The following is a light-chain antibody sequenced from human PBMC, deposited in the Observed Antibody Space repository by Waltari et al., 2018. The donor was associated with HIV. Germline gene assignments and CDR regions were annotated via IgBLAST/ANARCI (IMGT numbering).Light chain of an antibody. CDR3: QQYNTYSWT. J-gene: IGKJ1*01. Sequence: DIQMTQSPSPLSASVGDRVTITCRASQSISSWLAWYQQKPGKVPKLLIYKASTLQSGVPSRFSGSGSGTEFTLSISSLQPDDFATYYCQQYNTYSWTFGQGTKVEIK. CDR1: QSISSW. V-gene: IGKV1-5*03. CDR2: KAS.